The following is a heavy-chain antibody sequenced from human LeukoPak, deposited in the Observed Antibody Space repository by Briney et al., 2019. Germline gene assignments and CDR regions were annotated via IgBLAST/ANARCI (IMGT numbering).Heavy chain of an antibody. J-gene: IGHJ4*02. CDR2: IYTSGST. D-gene: IGHD4-17*01. CDR3: ARGLYGDHGDY. Sequence: SQTLSLTCTVSGGSISSGSYYWSWIRQPAGKGLEWIGRIYTSGSTNYNPSLKSRVTISVDTSKNQFSLKLSSVTAADTAVYYCARGLYGDHGDYWGQGTLVTVSS. V-gene: IGHV4-61*02. CDR1: GGSISSGSYY.